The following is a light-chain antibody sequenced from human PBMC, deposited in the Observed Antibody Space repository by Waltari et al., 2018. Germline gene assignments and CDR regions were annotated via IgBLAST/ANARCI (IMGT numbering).Light chain of an antibody. CDR3: CSYVRDITWV. Sequence: QSALTQPASVPGSPGQSITISCTGTSRDVGGYDILAWYQHHPGKAPKLMIYEGTQRPSGVSDRFSGSKSGDTASLTISGLQAEDEADYYCCSYVRDITWVFGGGTKLTVL. V-gene: IGLV2-23*01. J-gene: IGLJ3*02. CDR2: EGT. CDR1: SRDVGGYDI.